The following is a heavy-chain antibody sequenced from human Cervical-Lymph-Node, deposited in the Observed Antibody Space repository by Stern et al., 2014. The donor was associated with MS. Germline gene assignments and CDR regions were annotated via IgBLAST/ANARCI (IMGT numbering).Heavy chain of an antibody. CDR3: ARDRYGGSYPSS. CDR1: GGSVSSSGHC. J-gene: IGHJ4*02. D-gene: IGHD1-26*01. CDR2: ICYSGNT. V-gene: IGHV4-61*03. Sequence: QLQLQESGPGLVKPSETLSLTCTVSGGSVSSSGHCCTWIRQPPGKALEWIGNICYSGNTNYNPSLKSRVTISIDTSRNYFSLNLSAVTAADTAVYYCARDRYGGSYPSSWGQGTLVAVSS.